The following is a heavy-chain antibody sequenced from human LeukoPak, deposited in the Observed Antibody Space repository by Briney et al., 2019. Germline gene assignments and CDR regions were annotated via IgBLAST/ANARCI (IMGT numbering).Heavy chain of an antibody. D-gene: IGHD3-3*01. CDR2: ISAYNGNT. V-gene: IGHV1-18*01. CDR3: ARPHQGSGYYAFVYDY. J-gene: IGHJ4*02. CDR1: GYTFTSYG. Sequence: ASVNVSCKASGYTFTSYGISWVRQAPGQGLEWMGWISAYNGNTNYAQKLQGRVTMTTDTSTSTAYMELRSLRSDDTAVYYCARPHQGSGYYAFVYDYWGQGTLVTVSS.